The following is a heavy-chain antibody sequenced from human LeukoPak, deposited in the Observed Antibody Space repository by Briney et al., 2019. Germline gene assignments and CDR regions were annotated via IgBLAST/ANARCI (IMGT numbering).Heavy chain of an antibody. V-gene: IGHV4-31*03. CDR1: GGSISSGGYY. Sequence: SETLSLTCTVSGGSISSGGYYWSWIRQHPGKGLEWIGYIYYSGSTYYNPSLKSRVTISVDTSKNQFSLKLSSVTAADTAVYYCARDSSSSSAAHFDYWGQGTLVTVSS. CDR2: IYYSGST. D-gene: IGHD6-6*01. J-gene: IGHJ4*02. CDR3: ARDSSSSSAAHFDY.